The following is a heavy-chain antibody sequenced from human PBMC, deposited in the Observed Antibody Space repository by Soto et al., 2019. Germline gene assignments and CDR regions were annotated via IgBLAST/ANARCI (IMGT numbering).Heavy chain of an antibody. CDR1: GFTFSDYY. Sequence: GQSLRLSCEGSGFTFSDYYISWIRQAPGKGLEWISYSRNSGPFSRYADSVKERFSISRDNTKNLVYLQMNSLIGEDTAVYYCARSCDNYNRIDYWGQGTPVTVS. J-gene: IGHJ4*02. D-gene: IGHD1-1*01. V-gene: IGHV3-11*06. CDR2: SRNSGPFS. CDR3: ARSCDNYNRIDY.